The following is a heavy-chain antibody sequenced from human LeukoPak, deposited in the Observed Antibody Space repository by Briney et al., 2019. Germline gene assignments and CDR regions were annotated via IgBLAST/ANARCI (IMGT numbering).Heavy chain of an antibody. V-gene: IGHV1-2*02. Sequence: ASVRVSCKASGYTFTGYYMHWVRQAPGQGLEWMGWINPKSGATKYAQKFQGRVTMTRDTSISTAFMELSRLTSDDTAVYYCARDLAAISTGSHNWFDPWGQGTLVTLSS. J-gene: IGHJ5*02. D-gene: IGHD2/OR15-2a*01. CDR3: ARDLAAISTGSHNWFDP. CDR1: GYTFTGYY. CDR2: INPKSGAT.